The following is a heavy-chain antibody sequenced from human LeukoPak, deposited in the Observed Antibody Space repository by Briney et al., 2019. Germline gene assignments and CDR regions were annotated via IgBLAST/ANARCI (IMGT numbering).Heavy chain of an antibody. D-gene: IGHD4-17*01. Sequence: PSETLSLTCAVSGDSISSPAWWSWVRQSPEKGLQWIGQIYHTETTDYNPSLGSRVTMSVDKSKNQFSLKLSSVTAADTAVYYCAREPYGDYTRRDAFDIWGQGTMVTVSS. CDR1: GDSISSPAW. CDR2: IYHTETT. J-gene: IGHJ3*02. CDR3: AREPYGDYTRRDAFDI. V-gene: IGHV4-4*02.